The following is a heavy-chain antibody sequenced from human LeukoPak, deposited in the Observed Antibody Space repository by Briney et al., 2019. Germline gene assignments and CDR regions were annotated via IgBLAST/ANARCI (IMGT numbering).Heavy chain of an antibody. V-gene: IGHV4-61*01. Sequence: SETLSLTCTVSGGSVSSGSYYWSWIRQPPGKGLEWIGYIYYSGSTNYNPSLKSRVTISVDTSKNQFSLKLTSVTAADTAVYYCARGGSSSSWPFYYWGQGTLVTVSS. CDR2: IYYSGST. D-gene: IGHD6-13*01. CDR1: GGSVSSGSYY. J-gene: IGHJ4*02. CDR3: ARGGSSSSWPFYY.